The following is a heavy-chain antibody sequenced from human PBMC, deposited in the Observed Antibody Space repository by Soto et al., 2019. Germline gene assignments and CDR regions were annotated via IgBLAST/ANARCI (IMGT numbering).Heavy chain of an antibody. CDR2: IIPIFGTA. Sequence: GASVKVSCKASGGTFSSYAISWVRQAPGQGLKWMGGIIPIFGTANYAQKFQGRVTITADESTSTAYMELSSLRSEDTAVYYCARGTWFGDGYYGMDVWGQGTTVTVSS. CDR3: ARGTWFGDGYYGMDV. J-gene: IGHJ6*02. CDR1: GGTFSSYA. V-gene: IGHV1-69*13. D-gene: IGHD3-10*01.